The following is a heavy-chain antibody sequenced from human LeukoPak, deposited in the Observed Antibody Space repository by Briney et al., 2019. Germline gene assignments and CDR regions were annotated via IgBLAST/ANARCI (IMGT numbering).Heavy chain of an antibody. CDR3: AKAFGCSGTTCNDRWGYYYYAMDV. Sequence: SETLSLTCAVSGGSISSGGYSWSWIRQPPGKGLEWIGYIYHSGSTYYNPSLKSRVTISVDRSKNQFSLKLSSVTATDTAVYYCAKAFGCSGTTCNDRWGYYYYAMDVWGQGTTVTVSS. J-gene: IGHJ6*02. V-gene: IGHV4-30-2*01. D-gene: IGHD1-14*01. CDR2: IYHSGST. CDR1: GGSISSGGYS.